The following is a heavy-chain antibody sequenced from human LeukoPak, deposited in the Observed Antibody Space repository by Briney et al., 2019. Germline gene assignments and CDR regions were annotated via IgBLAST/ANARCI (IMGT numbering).Heavy chain of an antibody. CDR1: GGSFSAYY. J-gene: IGHJ4*02. CDR2: IYHSGST. Sequence: SETLSLTCAVYGGSFSAYYWSWIRQPPGKGLEWIGEIYHSGSTNYNPSLKSRVTISVDTSKNQFSLKLTSVTAADTAVYYCARGQVWLLYDYWVQGTLVTVSS. V-gene: IGHV4-34*01. D-gene: IGHD1-26*01. CDR3: ARGQVWLLYDY.